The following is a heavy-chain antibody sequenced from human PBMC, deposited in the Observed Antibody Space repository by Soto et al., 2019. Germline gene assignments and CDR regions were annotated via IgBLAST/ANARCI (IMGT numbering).Heavy chain of an antibody. CDR2: IKQDGSEK. CDR3: ARTQYNWNDAGDAFDI. D-gene: IGHD1-1*01. J-gene: IGHJ3*02. CDR1: GFTFSSYW. Sequence: PGGSLRLSCAASGFTFSSYWMSWVRQAPGKGLEWVANIKQDGSEKYYVDSVKGRFTISRDNAKNSLYLQMNSLRAEDTAVYYCARTQYNWNDAGDAFDIWGQGTMVTVSS. V-gene: IGHV3-7*01.